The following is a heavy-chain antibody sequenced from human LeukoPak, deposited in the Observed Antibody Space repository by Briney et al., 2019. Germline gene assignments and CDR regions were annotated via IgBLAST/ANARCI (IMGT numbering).Heavy chain of an antibody. CDR2: IYSGGST. J-gene: IGHJ4*02. CDR3: ARGYSSGWFYFDD. V-gene: IGHV3-66*01. D-gene: IGHD6-19*01. CDR1: GFIVSNNH. Sequence: PGGSLRLSCAASGFIVSNNHMSWVRQTPGKGLEWVSLIYSGGSTFYADSVKGGFTISRDNSMNTLYLQVNSLRVEDTAVYYCARGYSSGWFYFDDWGQGTLVTVSS.